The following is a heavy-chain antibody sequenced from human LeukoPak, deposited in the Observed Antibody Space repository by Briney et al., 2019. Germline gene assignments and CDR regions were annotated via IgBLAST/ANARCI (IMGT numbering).Heavy chain of an antibody. CDR1: GGTFSSYA. CDR2: IIPIFGTA. D-gene: IGHD2-15*01. V-gene: IGHV1-69*05. J-gene: IGHJ3*02. CDR3: ATPPAREKYCSGGSCYSADAFDI. Sequence: SVTVSCKASGGTFSSYAISWVRQAPGQGLEWMGGIIPIFGTANYAQKFQGRVTITTDESTRTAYMELSSMRSEATAVYYCATPPAREKYCSGGSCYSADAFDIWGQGTMVTVSS.